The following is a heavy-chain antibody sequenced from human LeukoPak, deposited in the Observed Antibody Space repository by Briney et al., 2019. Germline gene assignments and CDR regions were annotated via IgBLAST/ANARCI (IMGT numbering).Heavy chain of an antibody. V-gene: IGHV4-4*07. CDR1: GDSISGYY. Sequence: SETLSLTCTVSGDSISGYYWNWIRQPAGKGLEWIGRIYTSGSTYYNPSLKSRVTISVDTSKNQFSLKLSSVTAADTAVYYCAKDNRGSGYLDYWGQGTLVTVSS. D-gene: IGHD3-22*01. CDR2: IYTSGST. J-gene: IGHJ4*02. CDR3: AKDNRGSGYLDY.